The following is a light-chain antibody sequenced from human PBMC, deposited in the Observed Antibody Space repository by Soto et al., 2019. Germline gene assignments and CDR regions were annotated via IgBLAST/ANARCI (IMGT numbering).Light chain of an antibody. CDR1: QSVSSSY. CDR3: QQYGSSLGVT. V-gene: IGKV3-20*01. J-gene: IGKJ4*01. CDR2: GAS. Sequence: EVVLTQSPGTLSLSPGERATLSCRASQSVSSSYLAWYQQTPGQAPRLLIYGASSRATGIPDRFSGSGSGTDFTLTISRLEPEDFAVYYCQQYGSSLGVTFGGGTKVDI.